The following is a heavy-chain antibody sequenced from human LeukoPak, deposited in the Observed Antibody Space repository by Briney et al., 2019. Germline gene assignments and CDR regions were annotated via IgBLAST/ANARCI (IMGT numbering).Heavy chain of an antibody. CDR3: AKDYYGSGSCPDY. D-gene: IGHD3-10*01. J-gene: IGHJ4*02. CDR1: GFTFSSYA. Sequence: GGSLRLSCAASGFTFSSYAMSWVRQAPGKGLEWVSAISGSGGSTYYADSVKGRFTISRDNSKDTLYLQMNSLRAEDTAVYYCAKDYYGSGSCPDYWGQGTLVTVSS. CDR2: ISGSGGST. V-gene: IGHV3-23*01.